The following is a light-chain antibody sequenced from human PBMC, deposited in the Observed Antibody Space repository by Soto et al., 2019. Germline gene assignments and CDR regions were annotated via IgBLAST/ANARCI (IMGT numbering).Light chain of an antibody. CDR1: QGISSA. CDR3: QQLKTYPFT. J-gene: IGKJ5*01. Sequence: AIQLTQSPSSLSASVGDRVSITCRASQGISSALAWYQHKPGKAPKILIYDASSLQSGVPSRFSGSESGTECTLTISSLQPEDFATYYCQQLKTYPFTFGQGPRLEIK. V-gene: IGKV1-13*02. CDR2: DAS.